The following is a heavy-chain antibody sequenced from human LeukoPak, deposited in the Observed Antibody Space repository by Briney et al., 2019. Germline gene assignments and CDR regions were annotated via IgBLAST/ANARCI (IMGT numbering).Heavy chain of an antibody. CDR2: INTNTGNP. J-gene: IGHJ4*02. CDR1: GGTFSSYI. CDR3: ARDHRLTPSYDYGDLIDY. V-gene: IGHV7-4-1*02. D-gene: IGHD4-17*01. Sequence: ASVKVSCKASGGTFSSYINSWVRQAPGQGLEWMGWINTNTGNPTYAQGFTGRFVFSLDTSVSTAYLQISSLKAEDAAVYYCARDHRLTPSYDYGDLIDYWGQGTLVTVSS.